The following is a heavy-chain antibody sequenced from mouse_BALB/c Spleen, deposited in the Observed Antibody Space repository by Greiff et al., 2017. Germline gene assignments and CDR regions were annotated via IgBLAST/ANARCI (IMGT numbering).Heavy chain of an antibody. V-gene: IGHV1-14*01. J-gene: IGHJ4*01. CDR1: GYTFTSYV. CDR3: ARGGTTVGVRTGYAMDY. D-gene: IGHD1-1*01. Sequence: EVQLQQSGPELVKPGASVKMSCKASGYTFTSYVMHWVKQKPGQGLEWIGYINPYNDGTKYNEKFKGKATLTSDKSSSTAYMELSSLTSEDSAVYYCARGGTTVGVRTGYAMDYWGQGTSVTVSA. CDR2: INPYNDGT.